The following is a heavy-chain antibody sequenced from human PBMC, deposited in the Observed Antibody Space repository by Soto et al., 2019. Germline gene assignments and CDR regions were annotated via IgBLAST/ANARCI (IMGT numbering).Heavy chain of an antibody. V-gene: IGHV1-69*02. J-gene: IGHJ4*02. D-gene: IGHD2-15*01. CDR3: ARYGSGGSCYNKALDY. CDR2: IIPILGIA. Sequence: GASVKVSCKASGGTFSSYTISWVRQAPGQGLEWMGRIIPILGIANYAQKFQGRVTITADKSTSTAYMELSSLRSEDTAVYYCARYGSGGSCYNKALDYWGQGTLVTVSS. CDR1: GGTFSSYT.